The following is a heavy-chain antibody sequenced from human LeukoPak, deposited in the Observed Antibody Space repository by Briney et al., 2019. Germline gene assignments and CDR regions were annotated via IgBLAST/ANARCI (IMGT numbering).Heavy chain of an antibody. J-gene: IGHJ5*02. V-gene: IGHV1-46*01. CDR1: GYTFTSYY. CDR3: ARDQGYYGAGSYSWFDP. CDR2: INPSAGST. Sequence: ASVKVSCKASGYTFTSYYMHWGRHGPGQGLEWVGIINPSAGSTSYAQKFQGRVTMTRDMSTSTVYMELSSLRSEDTAVYYCARDQGYYGAGSYSWFDPWGQGTLVTVSS. D-gene: IGHD3-10*01.